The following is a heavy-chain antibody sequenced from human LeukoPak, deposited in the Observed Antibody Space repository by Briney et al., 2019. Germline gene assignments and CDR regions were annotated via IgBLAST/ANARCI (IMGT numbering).Heavy chain of an antibody. CDR1: GGTFSSYA. J-gene: IGHJ2*01. CDR3: ARDRYGYCSSTSCPYFDL. V-gene: IGHV1-69*13. D-gene: IGHD2-2*01. CDR2: IIPIFGTA. Sequence: ASVKVSCKXSGGTFSSYAISWVRQAPGQGLEWMGGIIPIFGTANYSQKFQGRVTITADESTSTAYMELSSLRSEDTAVYYCARDRYGYCSSTSCPYFDLWGRCTLVTVSS.